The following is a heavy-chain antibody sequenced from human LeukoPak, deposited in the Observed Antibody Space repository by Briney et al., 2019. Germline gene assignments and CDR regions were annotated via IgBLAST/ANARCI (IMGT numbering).Heavy chain of an antibody. CDR3: ARPPAYYYYYYMDV. V-gene: IGHV3-23*01. J-gene: IGHJ6*03. Sequence: SGGSLRLSCAASGFTFSSSAMTWVRQAPGKGLEYVSAITPSGDSTSYADSVKGRFTISRDNSKNTLYLQMNSLRAEDTAVYYCARPPAYYYYYYMDVWGKGTTVTVSS. CDR2: ITPSGDST. CDR1: GFTFSSSA.